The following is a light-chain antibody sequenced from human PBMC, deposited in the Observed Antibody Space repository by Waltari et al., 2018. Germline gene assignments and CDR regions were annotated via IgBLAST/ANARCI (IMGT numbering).Light chain of an antibody. V-gene: IGLV6-57*04. CDR2: EDN. Sequence: NFMLTQPHSVSESPGKTVTISCTRSSGRIARNYVQWYQQRPGSAPTTVIYEDNQRPSGVPDRFSGSIDSSSNSASLTISGLKTEDEADYYCQSYDSSNHDVVFGGGTKLTVL. CDR1: SGRIARNY. CDR3: QSYDSSNHDVV. J-gene: IGLJ2*01.